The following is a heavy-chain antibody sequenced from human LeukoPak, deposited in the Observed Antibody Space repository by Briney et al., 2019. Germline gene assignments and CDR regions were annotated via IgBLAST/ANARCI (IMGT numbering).Heavy chain of an antibody. V-gene: IGHV3-48*02. J-gene: IGHJ4*02. Sequence: AVSLTLSCAASVLTFSDYSMNWHRHAPGKGLEWVSYIDGSGDTIYYADSVKGRFTISRDNAKNSLDLQMNSLRDEDTAVYYCSRRFDCWGQGTLVTVSS. CDR2: IDGSGDTI. CDR1: VLTFSDYS. CDR3: SRRFDC.